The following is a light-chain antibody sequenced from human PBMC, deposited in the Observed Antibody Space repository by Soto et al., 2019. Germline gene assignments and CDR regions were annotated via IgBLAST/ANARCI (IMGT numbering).Light chain of an antibody. V-gene: IGKV3-20*01. CDR3: QPYGSSPWT. J-gene: IGKJ1*01. Sequence: EIVLTQSPGTLSSSPGERATLSCRASQSVSSNYLAWYQQKPGQAPRPLIYGASSRATGIPDRFSGSGAGTDFTLTISRLEPEDFAVYYCQPYGSSPWTFGQGTKVDVK. CDR2: GAS. CDR1: QSVSSNY.